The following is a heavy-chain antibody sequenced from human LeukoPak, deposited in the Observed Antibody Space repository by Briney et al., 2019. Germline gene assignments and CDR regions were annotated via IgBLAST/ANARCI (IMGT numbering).Heavy chain of an antibody. V-gene: IGHV1-2*02. CDR1: GYTFTGYY. J-gene: IGHJ4*02. D-gene: IGHD5/OR15-5a*01. Sequence: ASVKVSCKASGYTFTGYYMNWVRQAPGQGLEWMGWINPNSGGTNYAQRFQGRVTMTRDTSISTAYMELSRLRSDDTAVYYCARAPPGSTNFDYWGQGTLVTVSS. CDR3: ARAPPGSTNFDY. CDR2: INPNSGGT.